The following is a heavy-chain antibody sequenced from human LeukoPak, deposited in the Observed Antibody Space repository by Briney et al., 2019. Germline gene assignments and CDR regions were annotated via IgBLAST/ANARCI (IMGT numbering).Heavy chain of an antibody. V-gene: IGHV1-2*02. Sequence: ASVKVSCKSSGYTFTDHFIHWVRQAPGQGLEWVGEINPYNGYTKYAWRLQGRVTMSRDTSISTAFMEVSRLTSDDTAVYYCARDYFLNDFDYWGQGTLVTVAS. CDR1: GYTFTDHF. CDR3: ARDYFLNDFDY. D-gene: IGHD3-9*01. J-gene: IGHJ4*02. CDR2: INPYNGYT.